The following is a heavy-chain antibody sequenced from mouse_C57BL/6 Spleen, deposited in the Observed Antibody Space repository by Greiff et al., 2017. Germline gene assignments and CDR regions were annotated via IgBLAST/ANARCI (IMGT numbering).Heavy chain of an antibody. CDR2: INPNNGGT. D-gene: IGHD1-1*01. V-gene: IGHV1-26*01. Sequence: EVQLQQSGPELVKPGASVKISCKASGYTFTDYYMNWVKQSPGKSLEWIGDINPNNGGTSYNQKFKGKATLTVDKSSSTAYMELRSLTSEDSAVYYCARIADYYGSRYWGQGTTLTVSS. J-gene: IGHJ2*01. CDR1: GYTFTDYY. CDR3: ARIADYYGSRY.